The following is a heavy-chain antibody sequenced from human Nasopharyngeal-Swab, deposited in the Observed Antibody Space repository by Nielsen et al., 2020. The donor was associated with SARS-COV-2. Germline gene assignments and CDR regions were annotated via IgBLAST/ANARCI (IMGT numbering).Heavy chain of an antibody. Sequence: SCAASGFTFSNAWMSWVRQAPGKGLEWVGRIKSKTDGGTTDYAAPVKGRFTISRDDSKNTLYLQMNSLKTEDTAVYYWTRGGLYGMDVWGQGTTVTVSS. CDR2: IKSKTDGGTT. D-gene: IGHD3-16*01. CDR3: TRGGLYGMDV. J-gene: IGHJ6*02. CDR1: GFTFSNAW. V-gene: IGHV3-15*01.